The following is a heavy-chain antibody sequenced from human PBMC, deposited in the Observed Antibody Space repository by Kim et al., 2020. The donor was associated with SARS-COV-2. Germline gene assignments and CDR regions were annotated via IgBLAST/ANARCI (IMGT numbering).Heavy chain of an antibody. CDR1: GFTFSSYS. Sequence: GGSLRLSCAASGFTFSSYSMNWVRQAPGKGLEWVSSISSSSSYIYYADSVKGRFTISRDNAKNSLYLQMNSLRAEDTAVYYCARDYLQWGGEWFGELMKSSMDYYGMDVWGQGTTVTVSS. V-gene: IGHV3-21*01. J-gene: IGHJ6*02. D-gene: IGHD3-10*01. CDR2: ISSSSSYI. CDR3: ARDYLQWGGEWFGELMKSSMDYYGMDV.